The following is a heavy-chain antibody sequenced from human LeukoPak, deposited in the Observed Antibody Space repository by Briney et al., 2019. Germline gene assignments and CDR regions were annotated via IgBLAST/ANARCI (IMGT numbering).Heavy chain of an antibody. J-gene: IGHJ4*02. V-gene: IGHV3-30*18. CDR3: AKVGTMHGPDY. D-gene: IGHD3-10*01. CDR1: GFTFSSYG. Sequence: GGSLRLSCAASGFTFSSYGMHWVRQAPGKGLEWVAVISYDGSNKYYADSVKGRYTISRDNSKNTLYLQMNSLRAEDTAVYYCAKVGTMHGPDYWGQGTLVTVSS. CDR2: ISYDGSNK.